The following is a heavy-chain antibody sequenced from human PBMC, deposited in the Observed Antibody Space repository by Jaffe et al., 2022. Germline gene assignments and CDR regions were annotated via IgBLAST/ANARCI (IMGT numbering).Heavy chain of an antibody. CDR1: GFTFNNYA. CDR3: AKGSAGYCYTSNDY. J-gene: IGHJ4*02. V-gene: IGHV3-23*01. Sequence: EVQLLESGGNLVQPGGSLRLACAASGFTFNNYAMTWVRQAPGKGLEWVSAIGGRGDEIFYADSVKGRFTISRDNSKNTLYLQMNSLRAEDTALYYCAKGSAGYCYTSNDYWGQGTLVTVSS. D-gene: IGHD3-9*01. CDR2: IGGRGDEI.